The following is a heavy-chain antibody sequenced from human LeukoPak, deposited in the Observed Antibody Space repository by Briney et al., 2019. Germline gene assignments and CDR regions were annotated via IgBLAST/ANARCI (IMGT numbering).Heavy chain of an antibody. V-gene: IGHV3-74*01. CDR3: ARGRKQQLLYLNYYYYMDV. CDR1: GFTFSSYW. D-gene: IGHD2-2*02. Sequence: PGGSLRLSCAASGFTFSSYWMHWVRQAPGKGLVWVSRINSDGSSTSYADSVKGRFTISRDNAKNTLYLQMNSLRAEDTAVYYCARGRKQQLLYLNYYYYMDVWGKGTTVTVSS. CDR2: INSDGSST. J-gene: IGHJ6*03.